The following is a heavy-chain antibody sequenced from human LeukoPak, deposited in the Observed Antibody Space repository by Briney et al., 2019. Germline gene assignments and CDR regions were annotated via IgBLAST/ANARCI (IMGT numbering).Heavy chain of an antibody. V-gene: IGHV4-59*12. Sequence: SETLSLTCAVYGGSFSGYYWSWIRQPPGKGLDWIGYIYYSGTTNYNPSLKSRVSMSVDTSKNQFSLKLSSVTAADTAVYYCARGYCSGGSCYSSYYYSYMDVWGKGTTVTVSS. CDR2: IYYSGTT. J-gene: IGHJ6*03. CDR3: ARGYCSGGSCYSSYYYSYMDV. D-gene: IGHD2-15*01. CDR1: GGSFSGYY.